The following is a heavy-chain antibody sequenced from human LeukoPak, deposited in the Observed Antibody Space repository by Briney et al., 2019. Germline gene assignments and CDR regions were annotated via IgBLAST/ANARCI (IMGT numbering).Heavy chain of an antibody. CDR1: GGSISSYY. Sequence: PSETLSLTCTVSGGSISSYYWSWIRQPAGKGLEWIGRIYTSGSTNYNPSLKSRVTMSVDTSKNQSSLKLSSVTAADTAVYYCARGRYYYGSGGQNWFDPWGQGTLVTVSS. CDR3: ARGRYYYGSGGQNWFDP. D-gene: IGHD3-10*01. V-gene: IGHV4-4*07. J-gene: IGHJ5*02. CDR2: IYTSGST.